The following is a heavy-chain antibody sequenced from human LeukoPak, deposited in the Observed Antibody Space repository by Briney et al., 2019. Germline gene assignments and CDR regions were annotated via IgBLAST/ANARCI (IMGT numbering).Heavy chain of an antibody. V-gene: IGHV4-34*01. D-gene: IGHD5-24*01. Sequence: SETLSLTCAVYGGSFSGYYWSWIRQPPGKGLEWIGEINHSGSTNYNPSLKSRVTISVDTSKNQFSLKLSSVTAADTAVYYCARTDPPTPLEGYNLSPFDYWGQGTLVTVSS. CDR1: GGSFSGYY. CDR3: ARTDPPTPLEGYNLSPFDY. CDR2: INHSGST. J-gene: IGHJ4*02.